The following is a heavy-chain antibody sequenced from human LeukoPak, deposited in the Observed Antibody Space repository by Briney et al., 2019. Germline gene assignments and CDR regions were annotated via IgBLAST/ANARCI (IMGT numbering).Heavy chain of an antibody. Sequence: PSETLSLTCTVSGGSISSGDYYWSWIRQPPGKGLEWLVYIYYSGSTYYNPSLKSRVTISVDTSKNQFSLKLGSVTAADTAVYYCARDQKNYYDSSGNFWGQGTMVTVSS. J-gene: IGHJ3*01. CDR2: IYYSGST. CDR3: ARDQKNYYDSSGNF. CDR1: GGSISSGDYY. V-gene: IGHV4-30-4*08. D-gene: IGHD3-22*01.